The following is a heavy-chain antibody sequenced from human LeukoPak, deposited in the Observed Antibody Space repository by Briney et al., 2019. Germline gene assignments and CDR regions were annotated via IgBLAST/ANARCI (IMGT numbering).Heavy chain of an antibody. CDR2: IIPILGIA. CDR3: ARAQGVVITGDAFDI. J-gene: IGHJ3*02. Sequence: ASVKVSCKASGGTFSSYAISWVRQAPGQGLEWMGRIIPILGIANYAQKFQGRVTITADKSTSTAYMELSSLRSEDTAVYYCARAQGVVITGDAFDIWGQGTMVTVSS. D-gene: IGHD3-3*01. V-gene: IGHV1-69*04. CDR1: GGTFSSYA.